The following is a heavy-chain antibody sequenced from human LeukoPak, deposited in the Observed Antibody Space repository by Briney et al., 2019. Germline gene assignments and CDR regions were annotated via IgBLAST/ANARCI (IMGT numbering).Heavy chain of an antibody. V-gene: IGHV5-51*01. CDR2: INPGDSDT. CDR3: ARLSSRQWLVPRDFDY. D-gene: IGHD6-19*01. CDR1: GYSFTSYW. J-gene: IGHJ4*02. Sequence: GESLKISCKGSGYSFTSYWIGWVRQMPGKGLEWMGIINPGDSDTRYSPSFQGQVTISADKSISTAYLQWSSLKASDTAMYYCARLSSRQWLVPRDFDYWGQGTLVTVSS.